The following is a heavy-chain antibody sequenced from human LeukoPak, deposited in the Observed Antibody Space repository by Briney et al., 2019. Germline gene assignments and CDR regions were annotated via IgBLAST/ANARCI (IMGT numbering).Heavy chain of an antibody. Sequence: GGSLRLSCAASGFTVSSNYMSWVRQAPGKGLEWGSVIYSGGSTYYADSVKGRFTISRDNSKNMLHLQMSSLRAEDTAVYYCATLSDAIAAAGTRNYWGQGTLVTVSS. J-gene: IGHJ4*02. CDR3: ATLSDAIAAAGTRNY. D-gene: IGHD6-13*01. CDR2: IYSGGST. V-gene: IGHV3-53*01. CDR1: GFTVSSNY.